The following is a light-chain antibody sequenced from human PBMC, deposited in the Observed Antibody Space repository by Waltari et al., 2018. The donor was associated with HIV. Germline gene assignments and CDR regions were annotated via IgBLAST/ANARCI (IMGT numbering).Light chain of an antibody. CDR2: WAS. CDR3: QQYLSNRT. Sequence: DIVMTQSPDSLSVSLGERATINCKSSQSLFFSSNNKNYLAWYQQKPSQPPKLLIYWASTRDSGVPDRVSGSGSGTDFTLTITNVQAEDVAVYYCQQYLSNRTFGQGTKVEIK. V-gene: IGKV4-1*01. CDR1: QSLFFSSNNKNY. J-gene: IGKJ1*01.